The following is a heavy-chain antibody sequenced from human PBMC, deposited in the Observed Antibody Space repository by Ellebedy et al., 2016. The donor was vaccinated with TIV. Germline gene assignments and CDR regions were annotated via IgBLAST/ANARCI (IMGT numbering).Heavy chain of an antibody. CDR2: INNDWSRT. J-gene: IGHJ4*02. CDR3: ARDDSGYRYFNY. D-gene: IGHD3-22*01. V-gene: IGHV3-74*01. Sequence: GESLKISCAASGVTFNSYWMHRVRQAPGKGQVWVSRINNDWSRTNYADSVKGRFTISRDNSKNTLYLQMNSLRVEETAVYYCARDDSGYRYFNYWGQGTPFTVSS. CDR1: GVTFNSYW.